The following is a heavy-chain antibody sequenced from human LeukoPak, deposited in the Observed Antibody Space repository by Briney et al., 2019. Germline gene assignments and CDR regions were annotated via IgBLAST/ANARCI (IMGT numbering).Heavy chain of an antibody. J-gene: IGHJ3*02. CDR2: IYYSGST. V-gene: IGHV4-39*01. D-gene: IGHD2/OR15-2a*01. CDR1: GGSISSSSYY. Sequence: PSETLSLTCTVSGGSISSSSYYWGWIRQPPGKGLEWIGSIYYSGSTYYNPSLKSRVTISVDTSKNQFSLKLSSVTAADTAVYYCARAVTYAFDIWGQGTMVTVSS. CDR3: ARAVTYAFDI.